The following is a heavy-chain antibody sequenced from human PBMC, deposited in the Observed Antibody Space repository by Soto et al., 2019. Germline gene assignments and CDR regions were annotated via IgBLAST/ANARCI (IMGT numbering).Heavy chain of an antibody. J-gene: IGHJ6*02. V-gene: IGHV1-3*01. CDR2: INAGNGNT. D-gene: IGHD1-7*01. CDR3: ARTITGTTSHGMDV. Sequence: ASVKVSRKASVYSFTSYAMHWVRQAPGQRLEWMGWINAGNGNTKYSQKFQGRVTITRDTSASTAYMELSSLRSEDTAVYYCARTITGTTSHGMDVWGQGTTVTVSS. CDR1: VYSFTSYA.